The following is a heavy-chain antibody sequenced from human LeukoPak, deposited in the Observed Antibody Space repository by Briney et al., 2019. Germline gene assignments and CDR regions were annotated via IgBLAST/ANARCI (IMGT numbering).Heavy chain of an antibody. D-gene: IGHD6-13*01. CDR1: GYIYTCYG. V-gene: IGHV1-18*01. CDR2: ISAYNGNT. J-gene: IGHJ4*02. CDR3: ARDKRLEQQLGD. Sequence: ASVKVSCKASGYIYTCYGIRWVRQAPGKGLEWMGWISAYNGNTNYAQKLQGRVTMTTDTSTSTAYMELRSLRSDDTAVYFCARDKRLEQQLGDWRQGTLVSDSS.